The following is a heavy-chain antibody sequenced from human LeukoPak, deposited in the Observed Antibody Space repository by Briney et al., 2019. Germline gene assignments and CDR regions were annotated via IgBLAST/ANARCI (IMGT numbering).Heavy chain of an antibody. J-gene: IGHJ4*02. D-gene: IGHD1-26*01. CDR1: GFTFNTYT. V-gene: IGHV3-74*01. CDR2: INSDGSTT. CDR3: TRGYSGSYRIDY. Sequence: GGSLRLSCAASGFTFNTYTMNWVRQAPGKGLVWVSRINSDGSTTSDADSVKGRFTISRDNAKNTLYLQMNSLRAEDTAVYYCTRGYSGSYRIDYWGQGTLVTVSS.